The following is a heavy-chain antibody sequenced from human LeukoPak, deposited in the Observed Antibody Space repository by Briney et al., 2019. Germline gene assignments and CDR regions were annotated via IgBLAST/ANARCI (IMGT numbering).Heavy chain of an antibody. CDR2: IYHSGST. V-gene: IGHV4-4*02. D-gene: IGHD3-3*01. CDR3: ASRPPYYDFWSGYHDY. J-gene: IGHJ4*02. Sequence: SGTLSLTCAVSGGSISSSNWWSWVRQPPGKGLEWIGEIYHSGSTNYNPSLKSRVTISVDKSKNQFSLKLSSVTAADTAVYYCASRPPYYDFWSGYHDYWGQGTLVTVSS. CDR1: GGSISSSNW.